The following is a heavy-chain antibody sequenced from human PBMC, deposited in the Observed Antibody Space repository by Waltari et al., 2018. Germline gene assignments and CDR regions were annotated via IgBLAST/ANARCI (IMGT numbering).Heavy chain of an antibody. Sequence: EVQLVESGGGLIQPGGSLRLSCAASGFTFSSYSMNWVRQAPGKGLEWVSYISSSSSTIYYADSVKGRFTISRDNAKNSLFLQMNSLRVEDTAVYYCARSTVQGVFRYYFDYWGQGTLVTVSS. V-gene: IGHV3-48*04. J-gene: IGHJ4*02. D-gene: IGHD3-10*01. CDR1: GFTFSSYS. CDR3: ARSTVQGVFRYYFDY. CDR2: ISSSSSTI.